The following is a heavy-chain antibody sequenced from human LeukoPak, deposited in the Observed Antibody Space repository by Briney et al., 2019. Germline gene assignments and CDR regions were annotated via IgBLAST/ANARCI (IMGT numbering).Heavy chain of an antibody. V-gene: IGHV1-18*01. Sequence: ASVKVSCKTSRYTFTSYGVSWVRQAPGQGLEWMGWINPHNGNTNYAQKLQGRVTMTTDTSTSTAFIELRSLRSDDTAVYYCARLRLGELSTGFDYWGQGTLVTVSS. CDR3: ARLRLGELSTGFDY. CDR2: INPHNGNT. J-gene: IGHJ4*02. CDR1: RYTFTSYG. D-gene: IGHD3-16*02.